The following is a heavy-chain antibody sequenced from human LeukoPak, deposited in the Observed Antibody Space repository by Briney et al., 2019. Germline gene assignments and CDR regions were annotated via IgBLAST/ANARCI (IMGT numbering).Heavy chain of an antibody. Sequence: GGSLRLSCAASGFTFSDYYMSWIRQAPGKGLEWVSYISSSGSTIYYADSVKGRFTISRENAKNSLYLQMNSLRAEDTAVYYCARDAQLALSRWFDPWGQGTLVTVSS. CDR2: ISSSGSTI. V-gene: IGHV3-11*04. D-gene: IGHD6-6*01. J-gene: IGHJ5*02. CDR1: GFTFSDYY. CDR3: ARDAQLALSRWFDP.